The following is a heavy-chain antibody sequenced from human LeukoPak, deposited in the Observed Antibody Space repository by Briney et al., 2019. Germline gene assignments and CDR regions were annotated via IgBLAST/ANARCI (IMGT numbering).Heavy chain of an antibody. V-gene: IGHV4-59*12. CDR3: ARRSHYSTSSGSHY. CDR1: SGSISSYY. CDR2: IYYSGSTNSGST. Sequence: SETLSLTCAVSSGSISSYYWSWIRQPPGKGLEWIGYIYYSGSTNSGSTNYNPSLKSRVTISVDTSKNQISLKLSSVTAADTAVYYCARRSHYSTSSGSHYWGQGTLVTVSS. D-gene: IGHD6-6*01. J-gene: IGHJ4*02.